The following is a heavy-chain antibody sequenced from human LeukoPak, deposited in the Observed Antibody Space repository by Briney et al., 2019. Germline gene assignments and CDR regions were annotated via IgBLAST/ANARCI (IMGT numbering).Heavy chain of an antibody. D-gene: IGHD3-10*01. CDR3: AREVFPDAFDI. V-gene: IGHV4-34*01. CDR1: GGSFSGYY. J-gene: IGHJ3*02. Sequence: SEILSLTCAVYGGSFSGYYWSWIRQPPGKGLEWIGEINHSGSTNYNPSLKSRVTISVDTSKNQFSLKLSSVTAADTAVYYCAREVFPDAFDIWGQGTMVTVSS. CDR2: INHSGST.